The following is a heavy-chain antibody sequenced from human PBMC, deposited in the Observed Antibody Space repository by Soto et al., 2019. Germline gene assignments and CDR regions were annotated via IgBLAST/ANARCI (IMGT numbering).Heavy chain of an antibody. CDR3: ARGSPHYYYYGMDV. V-gene: IGHV3-30-3*01. CDR1: GFTFSSYA. CDR2: ISYDGSNK. Sequence: QVQLVESGGGVVQPGRSLRLSCAASGFTFSSYAMHWVRQAPGKGLEWVAVISYDGSNKYYADSVKGRFTISRDNXXNTLYLQMNSLRAEDTAVYYCARGSPHYYYYGMDVWGQGTTVTVSS. J-gene: IGHJ6*02.